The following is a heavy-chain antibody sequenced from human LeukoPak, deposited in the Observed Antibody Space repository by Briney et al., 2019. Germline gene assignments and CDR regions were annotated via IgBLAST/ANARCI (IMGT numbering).Heavy chain of an antibody. V-gene: IGHV4-59*08. J-gene: IGHJ4*02. Sequence: SKTLSLTCTVSGDSISSYYWSWIRQPPGKGLDWIGYIHYSGITNYNPSLKSRVTISVDTSKNQFSLNLSSVTAADTAVYYCARRYYVSGSYHLDYWGQGTLVTVSS. D-gene: IGHD3-10*01. CDR2: IHYSGIT. CDR3: ARRYYVSGSYHLDY. CDR1: GDSISSYY.